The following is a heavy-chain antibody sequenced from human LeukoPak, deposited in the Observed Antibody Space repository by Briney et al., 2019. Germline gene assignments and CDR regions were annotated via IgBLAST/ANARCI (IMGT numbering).Heavy chain of an antibody. V-gene: IGHV4-39*01. Sequence: SETLSLTCTVSGGSISSSSYYWGWIRQPPGKGLEWIGSIYYSGSTYYNPSLKSRVTISVDTSKNQFSLKLSSVTAADTAVYYCVIAARFFFDYWGQGTLVTVSS. J-gene: IGHJ4*02. D-gene: IGHD6-6*01. CDR2: IYYSGST. CDR1: GGSISSSSYY. CDR3: VIAARFFFDY.